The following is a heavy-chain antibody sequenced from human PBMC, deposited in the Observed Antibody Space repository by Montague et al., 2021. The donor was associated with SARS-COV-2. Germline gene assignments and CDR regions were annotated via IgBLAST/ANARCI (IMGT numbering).Heavy chain of an antibody. D-gene: IGHD3-3*01. Sequence: SETLSLTCTVSGGSISSSSYYWGWIRQPPGKGLEWIGNIYYSGSTYYDPSLKSRVTISADTSKNQFSLKLSSVTAADTAVYYCAGGYQLRFLEWSSRQSTFDYWGQGTLVTVSS. CDR1: GGSISSSSYY. V-gene: IGHV4-39*01. J-gene: IGHJ4*02. CDR2: IYYSGST. CDR3: AGGYQLRFLEWSSRQSTFDY.